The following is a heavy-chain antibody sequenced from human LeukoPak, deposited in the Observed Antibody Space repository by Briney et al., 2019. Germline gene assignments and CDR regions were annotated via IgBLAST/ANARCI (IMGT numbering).Heavy chain of an antibody. J-gene: IGHJ6*03. CDR3: ARGQGSSYHYYYYYMDV. CDR2: IYTSGST. D-gene: IGHD6-6*01. V-gene: IGHV4-61*02. Sequence: SQTLSLTCTVSGGSISSGSYYWSWIRQPAGKGLEWIGRIYTSGSTNYNPSLKGRVTISVDTSKNQFSLKLSSVTAADTAVYYCARGQGSSYHYYYYYMDVWGKGTTVTVSS. CDR1: GGSISSGSYY.